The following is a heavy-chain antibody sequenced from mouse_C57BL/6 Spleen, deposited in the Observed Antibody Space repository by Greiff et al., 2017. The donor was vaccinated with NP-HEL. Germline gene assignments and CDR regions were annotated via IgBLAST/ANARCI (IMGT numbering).Heavy chain of an antibody. CDR1: GYTFTSYC. CDR2: IHPNSGST. D-gene: IGHD2-12*01. CDR3: AEDDERDYFDY. Sequence: QVQLQQSGAELVKPGASVKLSCKASGYTFTSYCMHWVKQRPGQGLEWIGLIHPNSGSTNYNEKFKSKATLTVDKSSSTAYMQLSRLTSEDSAVYDCAEDDERDYFDYWGQGTTLTVSS. J-gene: IGHJ2*01. V-gene: IGHV1-64*01.